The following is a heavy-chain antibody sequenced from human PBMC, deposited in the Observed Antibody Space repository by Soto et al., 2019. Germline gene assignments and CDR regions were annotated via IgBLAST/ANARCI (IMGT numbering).Heavy chain of an antibody. V-gene: IGHV4-31*03. Sequence: SETLSLTCTVSGGSISSGGYYWSWIRQHPGKGLEWIGYIYYSGSTYYNPSLKSRVTISVDTSKNQFSLKLSSVTAADTAVYYCARECWAVAGTFYFDYWGQGTLVTVSS. CDR3: ARECWAVAGTFYFDY. CDR1: GGSISSGGYY. CDR2: IYYSGST. J-gene: IGHJ4*02. D-gene: IGHD6-19*01.